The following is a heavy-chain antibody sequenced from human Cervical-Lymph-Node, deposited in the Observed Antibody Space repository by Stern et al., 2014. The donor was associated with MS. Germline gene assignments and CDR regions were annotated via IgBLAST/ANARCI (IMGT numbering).Heavy chain of an antibody. CDR2: IDWDDDK. CDR3: ARTRRVLRFLEWSYYYYGMDV. J-gene: IGHJ6*02. CDR1: GFSLSTSGMC. V-gene: IGHV2-70*01. D-gene: IGHD3-3*01. Sequence: VTLREYGPALVKPTQTLTLTCTFSGFSLSTSGMCVSWIRQPPGKALEWLALIDWDDDKYYSTSLKTRLTISKDTSKNQVVLTMTNMDPVDTATYYCARTRRVLRFLEWSYYYYGMDVWGQGTTVTVSS.